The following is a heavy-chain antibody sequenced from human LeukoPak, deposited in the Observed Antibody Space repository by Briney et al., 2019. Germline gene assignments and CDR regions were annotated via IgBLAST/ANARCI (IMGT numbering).Heavy chain of an antibody. CDR2: IIPIFGTA. Sequence: ASVKVSCKASGGTFSSYAISWVRQAPGQGLEWMGRIIPIFGTANYAQKFQGRVTITTDESTGTAYMELSSLRSEDTAVYYCASDRYYDSSGYYLVFGAFDIWGQGTMVTVSS. D-gene: IGHD3-22*01. CDR3: ASDRYYDSSGYYLVFGAFDI. CDR1: GGTFSSYA. V-gene: IGHV1-69*05. J-gene: IGHJ3*02.